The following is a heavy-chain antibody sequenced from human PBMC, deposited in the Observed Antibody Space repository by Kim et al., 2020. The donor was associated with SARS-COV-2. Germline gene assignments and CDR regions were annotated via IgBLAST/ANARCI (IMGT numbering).Heavy chain of an antibody. CDR2: ISYDGSNK. CDR1: GFTFSSYG. D-gene: IGHD3-3*01. CDR3: AKTYDFCSGYYARDYYY. Sequence: GGSLRLSCAASGFTFSSYGMHWVRQAPGKGLEWVAVISYDGSNKYYADSVKGRFTISRDNSKNTLYLQMNSLRAEDTAVYYCAKTYDFCSGYYARDYYY. V-gene: IGHV3-30*18. J-gene: IGHJ6*01.